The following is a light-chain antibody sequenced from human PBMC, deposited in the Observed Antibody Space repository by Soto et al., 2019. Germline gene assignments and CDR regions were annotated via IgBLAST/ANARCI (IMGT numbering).Light chain of an antibody. J-gene: IGKJ5*01. CDR3: QQCGSSST. V-gene: IGKV3-20*01. CDR2: GAS. Sequence: ETVFTQSPCTVSLSPGERATLSCRASQTFSNSFLSWFQQIPGQAPRLLIYGASMRATGIPDRFSGSGSGTDFTLTISRLEPEDLAVYYCQQCGSSSTFGQGTRLEIK. CDR1: QTFSNSF.